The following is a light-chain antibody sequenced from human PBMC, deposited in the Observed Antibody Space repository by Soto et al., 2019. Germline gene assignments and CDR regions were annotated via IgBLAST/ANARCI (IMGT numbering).Light chain of an antibody. J-gene: IGLJ1*01. Sequence: QSVLTQPPSASGAPGQRVSISCSGSSANIGSQTVNWYQQLPGTAPKLLIYSNSQRPLGVSDRFSGSKSGNTASLTISGLQAEDEADYYCSSYTSSITYVFGTGTKLTVL. V-gene: IGLV1-44*01. CDR1: SANIGSQT. CDR2: SNS. CDR3: SSYTSSITYV.